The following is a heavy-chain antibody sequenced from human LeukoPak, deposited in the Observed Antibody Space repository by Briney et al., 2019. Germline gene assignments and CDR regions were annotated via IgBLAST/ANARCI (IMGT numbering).Heavy chain of an antibody. Sequence: SETLSLTCSVSGGSLSNYYWTWIRQSPGKGLEWIGNIYYSGSTNYNSSLKSRVTISVGPPKNQLSLKLSSVTAADTAVYYCARNLAVGYSSWFDALDVWGQGTMVTVSS. CDR2: IYYSGST. J-gene: IGHJ3*01. CDR1: GGSLSNYY. D-gene: IGHD6-13*01. CDR3: ARNLAVGYSSWFDALDV. V-gene: IGHV4-59*08.